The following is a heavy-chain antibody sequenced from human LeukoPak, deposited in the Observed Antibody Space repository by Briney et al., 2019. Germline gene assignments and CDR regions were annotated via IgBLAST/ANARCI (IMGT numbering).Heavy chain of an antibody. D-gene: IGHD3-10*01. CDR2: ISAYDGNT. Sequence: ASVKVSCKASGYTFTGYGISWVRQAPGQGLEWRGWISAYDGNTNYAQKLQGRVTMTTDTSTSTAYLELRSLRSDATAVYYCARDPDHGSGSYLDYWGQGTLVTVSS. J-gene: IGHJ4*01. V-gene: IGHV1-18*01. CDR1: GYTFTGYG. CDR3: ARDPDHGSGSYLDY.